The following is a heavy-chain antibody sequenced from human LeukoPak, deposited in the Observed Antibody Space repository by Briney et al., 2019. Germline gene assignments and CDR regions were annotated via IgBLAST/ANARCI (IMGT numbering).Heavy chain of an antibody. J-gene: IGHJ3*02. D-gene: IGHD5-18*01. CDR1: GFTVSSNY. CDR2: IYSGGST. V-gene: IGHV3-53*01. CDR3: ARAASTWIQLWFSAFDI. Sequence: GGSLRLSCAASGFTVSSNYMSWVRQAPGKGLEWVSVIYSGGSTYYADSVKGRFTISRDNAKNSLYLQMNSLRAEDTAVYYCARAASTWIQLWFSAFDIWGQGTMVTVSS.